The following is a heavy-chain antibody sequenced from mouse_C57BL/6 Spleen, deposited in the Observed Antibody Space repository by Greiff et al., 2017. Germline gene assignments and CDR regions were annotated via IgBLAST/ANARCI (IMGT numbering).Heavy chain of an antibody. CDR1: GFSLTSYA. CDR3: ARFYYDYDQGVMDY. Sequence: QVQLKQSGPGLVAPSQSLSITCTVSGFSLTSYAISWVRQPPGKGLEWLGVIWTGGGTNYNSALKSRLSISKDNSKSQVFLKMNSLQTDDTARYYCARFYYDYDQGVMDYWGQGTSVTVSS. V-gene: IGHV2-9-1*01. J-gene: IGHJ4*01. CDR2: IWTGGGT. D-gene: IGHD2-4*01.